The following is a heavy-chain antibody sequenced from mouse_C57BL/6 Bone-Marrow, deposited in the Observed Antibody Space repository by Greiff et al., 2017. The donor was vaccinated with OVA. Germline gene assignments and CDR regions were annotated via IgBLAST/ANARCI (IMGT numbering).Heavy chain of an antibody. D-gene: IGHD2-3*01. J-gene: IGHJ2*01. CDR1: GYTFTDYY. CDR2: INPNNGGT. Sequence: VQLQQSGPELVKPGASVQISCKASGYTFTDYYMNWVMQSHGKSLAWIGDINPNNGGTSYNQKFKGKATLTVDKSSSTAYMELRSLTSEDSAVYYCARYEAMGLLDYWGQGTTLTVSS. V-gene: IGHV1-26*01. CDR3: ARYEAMGLLDY.